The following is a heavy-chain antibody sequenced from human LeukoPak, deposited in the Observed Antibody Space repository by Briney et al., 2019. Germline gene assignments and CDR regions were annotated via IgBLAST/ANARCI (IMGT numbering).Heavy chain of an antibody. CDR1: GYTFTGCY. Sequence: ASVKVSCKASGYTFTGCYMHWVRQAPGQGLEWMGWINPNSGGTNYAQKFQGRVTMTRDTSISTAYMELSRLRSDDTAVYYCASDTYYYDSSGYYIGYWGQGTLVTVSS. D-gene: IGHD3-22*01. CDR3: ASDTYYYDSSGYYIGY. J-gene: IGHJ4*02. V-gene: IGHV1-2*02. CDR2: INPNSGGT.